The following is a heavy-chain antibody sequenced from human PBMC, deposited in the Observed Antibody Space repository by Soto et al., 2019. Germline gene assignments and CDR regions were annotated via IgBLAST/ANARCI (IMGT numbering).Heavy chain of an antibody. CDR1: GFTFSSYA. CDR3: AKSAGMIVVVTNWFDP. J-gene: IGHJ5*02. V-gene: IGHV3-23*01. D-gene: IGHD3-22*01. Sequence: EVQLLESGGGLVQPGGSLRLSCAASGFTFSSYAMSWVRQAPGKGLEWVSAISGSGGSTYYADSVKGRFTISRDNSENTRYLQMNSLRAEDTAVYYCAKSAGMIVVVTNWFDPWGQGTLVTVSS. CDR2: ISGSGGST.